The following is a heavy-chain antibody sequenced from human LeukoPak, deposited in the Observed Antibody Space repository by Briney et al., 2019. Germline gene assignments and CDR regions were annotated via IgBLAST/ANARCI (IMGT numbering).Heavy chain of an antibody. CDR2: IYSDDNT. D-gene: IGHD4-17*01. Sequence: GGSLRLSCAASGLTVSGNYWHWVRQTPGKGLEWVSIIYSDDNTRYADSVKGRFTFSRDNTRNTLSLQMNSLRAEDTALYFCTYGDYPLTYWGQGALVTVSS. CDR1: GLTVSGNY. J-gene: IGHJ4*02. V-gene: IGHV3-66*01. CDR3: TYGDYPLTY.